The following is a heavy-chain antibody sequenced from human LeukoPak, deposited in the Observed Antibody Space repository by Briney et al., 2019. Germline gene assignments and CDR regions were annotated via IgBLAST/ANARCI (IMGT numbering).Heavy chain of an antibody. V-gene: IGHV1-24*01. D-gene: IGHD6-13*01. CDR2: FDPEDGET. Sequence: GASVKVSCKVSGYTLTELSMHWVRQAPGKGLEWMGGFDPEDGETIYTQKFQGRVTMTEDTSTDTAYMELSSLRSEDTAVYYCATAPRGSSCDWFDPWGQGTLVTVSS. CDR3: ATAPRGSSCDWFDP. J-gene: IGHJ5*02. CDR1: GYTLTELS.